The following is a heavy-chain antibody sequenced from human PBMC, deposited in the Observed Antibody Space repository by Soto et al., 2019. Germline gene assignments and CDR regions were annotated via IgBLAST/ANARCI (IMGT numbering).Heavy chain of an antibody. CDR2: IYYSGST. D-gene: IGHD3-10*01. Sequence: SETLSLTCTVSGGSISSSSYYWGWIRQPPGKGLEWIGSIYYSGSTYYNPSLKSRVTISVDTSKNQFSLKLSSVTAADTAVYYCAGHCLWFGELLYLGWFDPWGQGTLVTVSS. V-gene: IGHV4-39*01. CDR1: GGSISSSSYY. J-gene: IGHJ5*02. CDR3: AGHCLWFGELLYLGWFDP.